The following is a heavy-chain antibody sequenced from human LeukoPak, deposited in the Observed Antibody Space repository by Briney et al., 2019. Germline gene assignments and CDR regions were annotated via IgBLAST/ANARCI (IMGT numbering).Heavy chain of an antibody. V-gene: IGHV3-30*18. CDR1: GFTFSSYG. J-gene: IGHJ4*02. D-gene: IGHD6-13*01. CDR3: AKDGAAVKPYYFDY. Sequence: PGRSLRLSRAASGFTFSSYGMHWVRQAPGKGLEWVAVISYDGSNKYYADSVKGRFTISRDNSKNTLYLQMNSLRAEDTAVYYCAKDGAAVKPYYFDYWGQGTLVTVSS. CDR2: ISYDGSNK.